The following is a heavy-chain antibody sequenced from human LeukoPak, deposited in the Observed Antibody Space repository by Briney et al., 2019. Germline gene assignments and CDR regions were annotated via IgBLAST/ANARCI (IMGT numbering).Heavy chain of an antibody. CDR1: GGSFSGYH. V-gene: IGHV4-34*01. D-gene: IGHD2-15*01. CDR3: ARVTGDCSGGSCYPVY. CDR2: INHSGST. J-gene: IGHJ4*02. Sequence: PSETLSLTCAVYGGSFSGYHWSWIRQPPGKGLEWIGEINHSGSTNYNPSLKSRVTISVDTSKNQFSLKLSSVTAADTAVYYCARVTGDCSGGSCYPVYWGQGTLVTVSP.